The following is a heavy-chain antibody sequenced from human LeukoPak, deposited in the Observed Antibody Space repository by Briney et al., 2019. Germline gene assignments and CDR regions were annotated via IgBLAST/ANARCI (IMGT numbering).Heavy chain of an antibody. D-gene: IGHD2-2*01. V-gene: IGHV4-59*10. CDR2: IHISGST. J-gene: IGHJ4*02. CDR3: ARDFYCSSTSCYSSYFDY. Sequence: SETLSLTCAVYGGSFSGYYWSWIRQPPGKGLEWIGRIHISGSTIYNPSLKSRVTMSVDTSKNQFSLRLTSVTAADTAVYYCARDFYCSSTSCYSSYFDYWGQGTLVTVSS. CDR1: GGSFSGYY.